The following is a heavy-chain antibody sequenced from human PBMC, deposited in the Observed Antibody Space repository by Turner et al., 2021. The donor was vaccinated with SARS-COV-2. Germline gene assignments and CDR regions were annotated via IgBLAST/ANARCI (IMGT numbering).Heavy chain of an antibody. CDR1: GFTFSSYG. J-gene: IGHJ4*02. D-gene: IGHD4-4*01. CDR3: AKQLGLYSNPMYYFDY. CDR2: ISYDGKNK. V-gene: IGHV3-30*18. Sequence: QVQLVESGGGVVQPGRSLRLSCAASGFTFSSYGMHWVRQAPGKGLEWVAVISYDGKNKYYADSVKGRFTISRDNSKNTLYLQMNSLRAEDTAVYYCAKQLGLYSNPMYYFDYWGQGTLVTVSS.